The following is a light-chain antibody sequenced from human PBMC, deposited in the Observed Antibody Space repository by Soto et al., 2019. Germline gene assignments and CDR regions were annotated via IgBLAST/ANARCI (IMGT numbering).Light chain of an antibody. CDR1: QSVSSN. CDR2: GAS. CDR3: HQYNNWPPWT. Sequence: EIVLTQSPGPLSLSPGERATLSCRASQSVSSNLAWYQQKPGQAPRLLIYGASTRATGIPARFSGSGSGTEFTLTISSLQSEDYAVYYCHQYNNWPPWTFGQGTKVEIK. V-gene: IGKV3-15*01. J-gene: IGKJ1*01.